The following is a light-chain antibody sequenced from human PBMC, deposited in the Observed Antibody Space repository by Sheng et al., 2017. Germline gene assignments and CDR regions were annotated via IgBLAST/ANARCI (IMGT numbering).Light chain of an antibody. Sequence: SYELTQPPSLSVSPGQTASLTCSGDNLGDKFASWYQQKPGQSPVLVIYQDKKRPSGIPERFSGSNSGHTATLTISGTQAMDEGDYYCQTWDTSTAVFGGGPRLTVL. J-gene: IGLJ2*01. CDR1: NLGDKF. CDR3: QTWDTSTAV. V-gene: IGLV3-1*01. CDR2: QDK.